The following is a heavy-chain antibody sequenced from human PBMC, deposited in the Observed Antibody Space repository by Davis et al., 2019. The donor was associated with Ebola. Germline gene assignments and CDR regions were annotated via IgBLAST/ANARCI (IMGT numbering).Heavy chain of an antibody. Sequence: GESLKISCAASGFTFSSYWMSWVRQAPGKGLEWVANIKQDGSEKYYVDSVKGRFTISRDNAKNSLYLQMNSLRAEDTAVYYCARDQIFEWELLHYYYYGMDVWGQGTTVTVSS. CDR3: ARDQIFEWELLHYYYYGMDV. CDR1: GFTFSSYW. D-gene: IGHD1-26*01. CDR2: IKQDGSEK. V-gene: IGHV3-7*01. J-gene: IGHJ6*02.